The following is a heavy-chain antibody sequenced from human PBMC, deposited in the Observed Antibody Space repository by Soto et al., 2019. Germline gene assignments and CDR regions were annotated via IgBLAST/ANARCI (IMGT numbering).Heavy chain of an antibody. CDR2: INPSGGRT. Sequence: ASVKVSCKASGNSFTTYYMHWVRQAPGQGLEWMGIINPSGGRTTYAQKFQGRVTMTRDTSTSTFHMELSSLTSEDTAVYYCAGLYHYDSSGYYDYWGQGTLVTVSS. CDR3: AGLYHYDSSGYYDY. CDR1: GNSFTTYY. J-gene: IGHJ4*02. V-gene: IGHV1-46*01. D-gene: IGHD3-22*01.